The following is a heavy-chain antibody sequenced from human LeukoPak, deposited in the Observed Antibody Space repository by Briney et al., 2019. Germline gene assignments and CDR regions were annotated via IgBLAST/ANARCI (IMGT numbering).Heavy chain of an antibody. CDR1: GFTFRSYW. CDR3: ARGNGVYVSLFDY. Sequence: TGGSLRLSCAASGFTFRSYWMHWVRQAPGKGLLWVSRINSDGRSTNYADSVKGRFTISRDNAKNTLNLQMNGLRAEDTALYYCARGNGVYVSLFDYWGQGTLVTVSS. V-gene: IGHV3-74*01. D-gene: IGHD5/OR15-5a*01. J-gene: IGHJ4*02. CDR2: INSDGRST.